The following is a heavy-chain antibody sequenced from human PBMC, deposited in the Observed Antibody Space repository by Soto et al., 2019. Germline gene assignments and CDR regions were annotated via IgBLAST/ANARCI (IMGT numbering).Heavy chain of an antibody. CDR3: ARQSLFLTGYYFDY. V-gene: IGHV4-39*01. Sequence: SSETLSLTCTVSGGSISSSSYYWGWIRQPPGKGLEWIGSIYYSGSTYYNPSLKSRVTISVDTSKNQFSLKLSSVTAADTAVYYCARQSLFLTGYYFDYWGQGTLVTVSS. CDR1: GGSISSSSYY. D-gene: IGHD3-9*01. CDR2: IYYSGST. J-gene: IGHJ4*02.